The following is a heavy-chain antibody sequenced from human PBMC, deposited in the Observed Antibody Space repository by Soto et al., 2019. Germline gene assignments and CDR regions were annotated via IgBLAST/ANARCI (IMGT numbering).Heavy chain of an antibody. CDR3: ARGDSSSWYINYYTDV. Sequence: QVQLVQSGAEVKKPGASVKVSCKAPGYTFTGYYMHWVRQAPGPGLEWMGWINPNSGGTNYAQQFQGWVTMTRDTSISTAYMELSRLSSDDTAVYYCARGDSSSWYINYYTDVWGKGTTVTVSS. J-gene: IGHJ6*03. CDR2: INPNSGGT. V-gene: IGHV1-2*04. D-gene: IGHD6-13*01. CDR1: GYTFTGYY.